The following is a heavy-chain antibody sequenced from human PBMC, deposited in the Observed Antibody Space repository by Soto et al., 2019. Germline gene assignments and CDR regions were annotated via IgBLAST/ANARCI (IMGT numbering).Heavy chain of an antibody. CDR2: IIPMFGTA. V-gene: IGHV1-69*12. Sequence: QVQLVQSGAEVKKPESSVKVSCKAPGGTFRTYAISWVRQAPGQGLEWMGGIIPMFGTANYAQRFQDRVTITAADTTNTVYMELSSLRSEDTAVYFCASGIQLWLRRINNGYSGWGQGTLVTVSS. D-gene: IGHD5-18*01. J-gene: IGHJ4*02. CDR1: GGTFRTYA. CDR3: ASGIQLWLRRINNGYSG.